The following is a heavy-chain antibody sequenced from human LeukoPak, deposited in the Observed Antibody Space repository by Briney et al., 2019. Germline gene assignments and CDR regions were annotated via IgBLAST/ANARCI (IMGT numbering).Heavy chain of an antibody. Sequence: GGSLRLSCAASGFTFSSYGMHWVRQAPGKGLEWVAVIWYDGSNKYCADSVKGRFTISRDNSKNTLYLQMNSLRAEDTAVYYCATGRGHGSSPIDYWGQGTLVTVSS. CDR2: IWYDGSNK. J-gene: IGHJ4*02. CDR1: GFTFSSYG. CDR3: ATGRGHGSSPIDY. D-gene: IGHD2-15*01. V-gene: IGHV3-33*01.